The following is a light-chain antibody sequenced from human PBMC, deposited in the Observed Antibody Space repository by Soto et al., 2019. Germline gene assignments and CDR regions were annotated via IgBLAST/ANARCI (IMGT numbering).Light chain of an antibody. V-gene: IGLV4-69*01. CDR3: QTWGTGIGV. Sequence: QTVLTQSPSASASLGASVKLTCTLSSGHSSYAIAWHQQQPEKGPRYLMKLNSDGSHSKGDGIPDRFSGSSSGAERYLTISSLRSEDEADYYSQTWGTGIGVFGGGTKLTVL. J-gene: IGLJ2*01. CDR1: SGHSSYA. CDR2: LNSDGSH.